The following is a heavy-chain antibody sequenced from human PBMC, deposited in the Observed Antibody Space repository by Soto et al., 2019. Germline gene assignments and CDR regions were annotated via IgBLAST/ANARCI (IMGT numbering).Heavy chain of an antibody. J-gene: IGHJ5*02. Sequence: SQTLSLTCAISGDSASSNSAAWNWIRQSPSRGLEWLGRTYYRSKWYNDYAVSVKSRITINPDTSKNQFPLQLNSVTPVDTAVYYCARDHYDFWSGPGWGEFWFDPWGQGTLVTVSS. CDR2: TYYRSKWYN. CDR1: GDSASSNSAA. D-gene: IGHD3-3*01. CDR3: ARDHYDFWSGPGWGEFWFDP. V-gene: IGHV6-1*01.